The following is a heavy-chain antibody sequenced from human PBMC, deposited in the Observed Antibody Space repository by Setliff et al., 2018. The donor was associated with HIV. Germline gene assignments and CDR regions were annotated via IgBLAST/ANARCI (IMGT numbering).Heavy chain of an antibody. D-gene: IGHD6-13*01. Sequence: SETLSLTCTVSGGSITSGSYYWSWIRQPAGKGLEWIGRIYTSGSTNYNPSLKSRVTMSVDTSKNQFSLNLNSVTAADTAVYYCVRGPHASSWYGGYAFDIWGQGTMVTVSS. J-gene: IGHJ3*02. V-gene: IGHV4-61*02. CDR2: IYTSGST. CDR3: VRGPHASSWYGGYAFDI. CDR1: GGSITSGSYY.